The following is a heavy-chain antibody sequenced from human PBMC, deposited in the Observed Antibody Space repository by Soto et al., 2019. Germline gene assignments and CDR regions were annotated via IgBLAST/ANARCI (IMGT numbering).Heavy chain of an antibody. Sequence: SETLSLTCGLSGSLPVGSLSTYFWTWIRQPPGKGLEWIGEINHSGSPNYSPSLRGRVTISLDTSKKQFSLNLSSVTAADTAVYFCARARFSQWSQDYYGLDVWGKGTMVTVS. D-gene: IGHD3-3*01. CDR2: INHSGSP. CDR3: ARARFSQWSQDYYGLDV. V-gene: IGHV4-34*01. J-gene: IGHJ6*04. CDR1: GSLPVGSLSTYF.